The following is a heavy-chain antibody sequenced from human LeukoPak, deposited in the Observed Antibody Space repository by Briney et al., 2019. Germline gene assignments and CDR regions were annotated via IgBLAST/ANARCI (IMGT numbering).Heavy chain of an antibody. D-gene: IGHD2-2*01. CDR3: ARGQDIVVVPAAPFDY. Sequence: SETLSLTCAVYGGSFSGYYWSWIRQPPGKGLEWIGEINHSGSTNYNPSLKSRVTISVDTSKNQLSLKLSSVTAADTAVYYCARGQDIVVVPAAPFDYWGQGTLVTVSS. CDR2: INHSGST. CDR1: GGSFSGYY. V-gene: IGHV4-34*01. J-gene: IGHJ4*02.